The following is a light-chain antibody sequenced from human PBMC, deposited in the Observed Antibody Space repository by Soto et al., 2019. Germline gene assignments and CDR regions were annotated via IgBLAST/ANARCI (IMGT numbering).Light chain of an antibody. Sequence: QSALTQPASVSGSPGQSITISCSGISPDFGVSWYQHFPGKAPKLLIFEVSNRPSGVSTRFSGSKSGNMAFLTISGLQSEDEGLYHCSSYPSTTTLFGGGTKVTVL. CDR2: EVS. CDR3: SSYPSTTTL. V-gene: IGLV2-14*01. CDR1: SPDFG. J-gene: IGLJ2*01.